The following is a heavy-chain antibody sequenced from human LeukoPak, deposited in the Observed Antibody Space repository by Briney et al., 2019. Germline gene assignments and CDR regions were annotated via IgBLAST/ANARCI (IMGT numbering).Heavy chain of an antibody. CDR2: ISGSGSTT. CDR1: GFTFSSYA. J-gene: IGHJ6*03. V-gene: IGHV3-23*01. Sequence: GGSLRLSCAASGFTFSSYAMSWVRQAPGKGLECVSCISGSGSTTYYADSVEGRFTISRDISKSTLYLQMSSLRAEDTAVYYCASTYYYYYMDVWGKGTTVTVSS. CDR3: ASTYYYYYMDV.